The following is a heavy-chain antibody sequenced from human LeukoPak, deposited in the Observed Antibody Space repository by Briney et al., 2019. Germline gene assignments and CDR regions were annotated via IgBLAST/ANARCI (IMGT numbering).Heavy chain of an antibody. D-gene: IGHD4/OR15-4a*01. CDR1: GFTFSSYE. V-gene: IGHV3-48*03. J-gene: IGHJ6*02. Sequence: GGSLRLSCAASGFTFSSYEMNWVRQAPGKGLEWVSYIGSRGRTIYYADSVKGRFTISRDNAKNSLYLQMNSLRAEDTAVYYCARLLTFPKFGMDVWGQGTTVTVSS. CDR3: ARLLTFPKFGMDV. CDR2: IGSRGRTI.